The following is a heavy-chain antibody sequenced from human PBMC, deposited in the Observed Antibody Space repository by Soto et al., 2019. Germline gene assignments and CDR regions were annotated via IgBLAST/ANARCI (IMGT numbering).Heavy chain of an antibody. CDR1: GYTFTNYV. J-gene: IGHJ4*02. D-gene: IGHD2-15*01. CDR3: ARDASGGSYLAY. V-gene: IGHV1-18*01. CDR2: ISPFNGHT. Sequence: QVQLVQSGGEVKRPGASVKVSCKPSGYTFTNYVIDWVRQAPGQGLEWMGWISPFNGHTKYAQKFQGRVTLTTDTSTSTAYMELTSRRFDDTAVYYCARDASGGSYLAYWGQGTLVTVSS.